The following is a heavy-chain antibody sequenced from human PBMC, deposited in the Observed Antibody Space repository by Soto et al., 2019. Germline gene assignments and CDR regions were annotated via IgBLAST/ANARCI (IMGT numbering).Heavy chain of an antibody. CDR2: IYYSGST. V-gene: IGHV4-39*01. CDR3: ARQGYSSSWYYFDY. J-gene: IGHJ4*02. CDR1: GGSISSSRYY. D-gene: IGHD6-13*01. Sequence: SESLALTCTVSGGSISSSRYYWGWIRQPPGKGLEWIGSIYYSGSTYYNPSLKSRVTISVDTSKNQFSLKLSSVTAADTAVYYCARQGYSSSWYYFDYWGQGTLVTVS.